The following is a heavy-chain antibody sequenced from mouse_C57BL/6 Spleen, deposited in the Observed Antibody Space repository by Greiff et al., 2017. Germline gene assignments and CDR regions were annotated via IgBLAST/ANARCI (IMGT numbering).Heavy chain of an antibody. J-gene: IGHJ2*01. V-gene: IGHV1-4*01. CDR2: INPSSGYT. Sequence: VKLMESGAELARPGASVKMSCKASGYTFTSYTMHWVKQRPGQGLEWIGYINPSSGYTKYNQKFKDKATLTADKSSSTAYMQLSSLTSEDSAVYYCAREVAVFDYWGQGTTLTVSS. CDR3: AREVAVFDY. D-gene: IGHD3-3*01. CDR1: GYTFTSYT.